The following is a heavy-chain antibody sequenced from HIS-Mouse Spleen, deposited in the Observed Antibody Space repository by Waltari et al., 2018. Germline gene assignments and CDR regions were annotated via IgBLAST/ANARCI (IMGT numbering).Heavy chain of an antibody. V-gene: IGHV4-39*07. D-gene: IGHD6-13*01. Sequence: QLQLQESGPGLVKPSETLSLTCTVSGGSISSSSYYWGWIRQPPGKGLEVSGSFYYSGTTYYTPSLKSRVTLSVDQSKNQFSLKLSSVTAADTAVYYCAREIPYSSSWYDWYFDLWGRGTLVTVSS. CDR2: FYYSGTT. CDR3: AREIPYSSSWYDWYFDL. J-gene: IGHJ2*01. CDR1: GGSISSSSYY.